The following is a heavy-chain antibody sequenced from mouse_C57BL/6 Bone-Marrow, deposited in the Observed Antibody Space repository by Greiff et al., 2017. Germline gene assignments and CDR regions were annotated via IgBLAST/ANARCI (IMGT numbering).Heavy chain of an antibody. Sequence: EVQVVESGGGLVQPGGSLKLSCAASGFTFSDYYMYWVRQTPEKRLEWVAYISNGGGSTYYPDTEKGRFTISRDNAKNTLYLQMSRLKSEDTAMYYCARHYGSREAWFAYWGQGTLVTVSA. V-gene: IGHV5-12*01. CDR1: GFTFSDYY. D-gene: IGHD1-1*01. CDR2: ISNGGGST. J-gene: IGHJ3*01. CDR3: ARHYGSREAWFAY.